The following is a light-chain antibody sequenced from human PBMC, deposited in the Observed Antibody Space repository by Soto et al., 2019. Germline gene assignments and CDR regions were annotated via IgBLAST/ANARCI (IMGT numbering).Light chain of an antibody. CDR1: HDIKKY. Sequence: DIQMTQSPSSLSASVGDRVTITCQASHDIKKYLNWYQEKPGKAPKLLIYDASNLQTGVPSRFSGSGSGTHFTFPISSLQPEDIATYYCQRYYFLPPTFGQGTRLDIK. V-gene: IGKV1-33*01. CDR3: QRYYFLPPT. CDR2: DAS. J-gene: IGKJ5*01.